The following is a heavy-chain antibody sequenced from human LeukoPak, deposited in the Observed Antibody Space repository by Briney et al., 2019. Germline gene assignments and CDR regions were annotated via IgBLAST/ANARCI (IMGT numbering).Heavy chain of an antibody. CDR1: GFTFNSYS. Sequence: GGSLRLSCAASGFTFNSYSMNWVRQAPGKGLEWVSSISSSSSYIYYADSVKGRFTISRDNAKKSLSLQMNSLRAEDTAVYYCVREGSYLDAFDFWGQGTMVTVSS. J-gene: IGHJ3*01. CDR3: VREGSYLDAFDF. D-gene: IGHD3-10*01. CDR2: ISSSSSYI. V-gene: IGHV3-21*01.